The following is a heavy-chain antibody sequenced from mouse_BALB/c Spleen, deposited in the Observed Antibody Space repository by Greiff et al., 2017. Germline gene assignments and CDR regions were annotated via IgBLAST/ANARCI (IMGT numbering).Heavy chain of an antibody. CDR3: ASFYYGNYYD. V-gene: IGHV14-3*02. CDR2: IDPANGNT. Sequence: VQLKQSGAELVKPGASVKLSCTASGFNIKDTYMHWVKQRPEQGLEWIGRIDPANGNTKYDPKFQGKATITADTSSNTAYLQLSSLTSEDTAVYYCASFYYGNYYDWGQGTTLTVSS. D-gene: IGHD2-1*01. J-gene: IGHJ2*01. CDR1: GFNIKDTY.